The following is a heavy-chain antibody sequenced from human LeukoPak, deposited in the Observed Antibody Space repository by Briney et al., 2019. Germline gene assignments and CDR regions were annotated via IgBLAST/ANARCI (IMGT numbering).Heavy chain of an antibody. CDR3: ARVSGGLKDY. D-gene: IGHD2-15*01. CDR1: GGSFSGYY. CDR2: INHSGST. V-gene: IGHV4-34*01. Sequence: SETLSLTCAVYGGSFSGYYWSWIRQPPGKGLEWIGEINHSGSTNYNPSLKSRVTISVDTSKNQFSLKLSSVTAADTAVYYCARVSGGLKDYWGQGTLVTVSS. J-gene: IGHJ4*02.